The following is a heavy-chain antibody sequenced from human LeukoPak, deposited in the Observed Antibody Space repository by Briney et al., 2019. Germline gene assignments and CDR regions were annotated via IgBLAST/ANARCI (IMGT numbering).Heavy chain of an antibody. CDR2: MYYSGTT. CDR3: ASLAYCGGDCPGGYYFDY. D-gene: IGHD2-21*02. V-gene: IGHV4-59*08. CDR1: GDSMSGYY. Sequence: PSETLSLTCSVSGDSMSGYYWSWIRQPPGKGLEWIGYMYYSGTTNYNPSLKSRVTISVDTSKNQFSLKLSSVTAADTAVYYCASLAYCGGDCPGGYYFDYWGQGTLVTVSS. J-gene: IGHJ4*02.